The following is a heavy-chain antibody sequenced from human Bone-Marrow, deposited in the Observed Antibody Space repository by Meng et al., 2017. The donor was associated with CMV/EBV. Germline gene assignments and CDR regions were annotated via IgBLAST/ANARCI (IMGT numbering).Heavy chain of an antibody. J-gene: IGHJ3*02. V-gene: IGHV1-8*03. CDR2: MNPNSGNT. CDR3: ATIRAGYGELDI. CDR1: GYTFTSYD. D-gene: IGHD3-9*01. Sequence: ASVKVSCKASGYTFTSYDINWVRQATGQGLEWMGWMNPNSGNTGYAQKFQGRVTITRDTSISTAYMELSSLRSEDTAVYYCATIRAGYGELDIWGQGTMVTVSS.